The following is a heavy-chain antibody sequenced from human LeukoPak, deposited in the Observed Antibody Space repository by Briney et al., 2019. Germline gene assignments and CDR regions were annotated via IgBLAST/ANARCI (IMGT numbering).Heavy chain of an antibody. D-gene: IGHD2-2*01. V-gene: IGHV3-30-3*01. CDR1: EFTFSSYA. Sequence: GGSLRLSCAASEFTFSSYAMDWVRQAPGKGLEWVAFISYDGSNKYYADSVKGRFIISRDNSKNTLYLQMNSLRAEDTAVYYCAKDGGYCSSTSCYRGWFDPWGQGTLVTVSS. J-gene: IGHJ5*02. CDR3: AKDGGYCSSTSCYRGWFDP. CDR2: ISYDGSNK.